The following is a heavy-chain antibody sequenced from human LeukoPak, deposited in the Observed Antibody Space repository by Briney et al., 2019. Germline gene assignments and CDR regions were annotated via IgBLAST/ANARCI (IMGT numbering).Heavy chain of an antibody. CDR3: ARGGSGYGYGYGPYYFDY. V-gene: IGHV1-18*01. D-gene: IGHD5-18*01. CDR1: GYTFTSYG. J-gene: IGHJ4*02. Sequence: ASVKVSCKASGYTFTSYGISWVRQAPGQGLEWMGWISAYNGNTNYAQKLQGRVTMTTDTSTSTAYMELRSLRSDDTAVYYCARGGSGYGYGYGPYYFDYWGQGTLVTVSS. CDR2: ISAYNGNT.